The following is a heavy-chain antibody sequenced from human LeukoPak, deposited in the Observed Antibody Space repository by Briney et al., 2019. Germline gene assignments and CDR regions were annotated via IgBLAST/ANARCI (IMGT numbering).Heavy chain of an antibody. CDR1: GGSISSYY. V-gene: IGHV4-59*01. Sequence: PSETLSLTCTVSGGSISSYYWSWIRQPPGKGLEWIGYIFYNRNTNYNPSLKSRVTMSVDTSKNQFSLKLTSVTAADTAVYYCARHMVRGVMSYYYYGMDVWGQGTTVTVSS. CDR2: IFYNRNT. CDR3: ARHMVRGVMSYYYYGMDV. J-gene: IGHJ6*02. D-gene: IGHD3-10*01.